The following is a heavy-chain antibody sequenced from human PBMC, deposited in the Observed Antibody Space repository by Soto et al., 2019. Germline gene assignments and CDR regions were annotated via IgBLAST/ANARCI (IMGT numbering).Heavy chain of an antibody. CDR1: GYTFNGYD. CDR2: INPNNGDT. J-gene: IGHJ4*02. D-gene: IGHD7-27*01. CDR3: ARDESRSGLDY. V-gene: IGHV1-18*04. Sequence: GASVKVSCTASGYTFNGYDMHWVRQAPGQGLEWMGWINPNNGDTNYAQKLQGRVTMTTDTSTSTAYMELRSLRSDDTAVYYCARDESRSGLDYWGQGTLVTVSS.